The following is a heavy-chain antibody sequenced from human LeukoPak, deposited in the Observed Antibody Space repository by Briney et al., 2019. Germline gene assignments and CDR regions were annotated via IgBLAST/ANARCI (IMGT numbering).Heavy chain of an antibody. CDR3: ARDPPRVVPAAMDDY. CDR1: GYTFTGYY. Sequence: ASVKVSCKASGYTFTGYYMHWVRQAPGQGLEWMGWINPNSGGTNYAQKFQGRVTMTRDTSISTAYMELSRLRSDDTAVYYCARDPPRVVPAAMDDYWGQGTLVTASS. J-gene: IGHJ4*02. D-gene: IGHD2-2*01. CDR2: INPNSGGT. V-gene: IGHV1-2*02.